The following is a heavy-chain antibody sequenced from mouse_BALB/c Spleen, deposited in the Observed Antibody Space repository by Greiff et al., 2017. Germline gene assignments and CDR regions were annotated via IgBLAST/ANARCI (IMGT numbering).Heavy chain of an antibody. J-gene: IGHJ1*01. D-gene: IGHD1-1*02. CDR1: GYTFTSYW. Sequence: QVQLQQSGAELAKPGASVKMSCKASGYTFTSYWMHWVKQRPGQGLEWIGYINPSTGYTEYNQKFKDKATLTADKSSSTAYMQLSSLTSEDSAVYYCARGVRGSRYFDVWGAGTTVTVSS. CDR2: INPSTGYT. CDR3: ARGVRGSRYFDV. V-gene: IGHV1-7*01.